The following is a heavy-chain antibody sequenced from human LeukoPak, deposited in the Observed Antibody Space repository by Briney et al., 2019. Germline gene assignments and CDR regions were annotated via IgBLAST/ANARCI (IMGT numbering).Heavy chain of an antibody. CDR2: INPSGGST. D-gene: IGHD2-21*01. CDR1: GYTFTSYY. J-gene: IGHJ4*02. V-gene: IGHV1-46*03. CDR3: ARDPNAYCGGDCQAEGGFDY. Sequence: ASVKVSCKAPGYTFTSYYMHWVRQAPGQGLEWMGIINPSGGSTSYAQKFQGRVTMTRDTSTSTVYMELSSLRSEDTAVYYCARDPNAYCGGDCQAEGGFDYWGQGTLVTVSS.